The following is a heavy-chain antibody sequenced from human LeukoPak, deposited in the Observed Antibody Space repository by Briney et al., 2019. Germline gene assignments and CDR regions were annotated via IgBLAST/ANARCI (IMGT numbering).Heavy chain of an antibody. Sequence: GGSLRLSCAASGFTFSSYGMHWVRQAPGKGLEWVAFIRYDGSNKYYADSVKGRFTISRDNSKNTLYLQMNSLRAEDTAVYYCAKDFCSSTSCYIPDYWGQRTLVTVSS. J-gene: IGHJ4*02. D-gene: IGHD2-2*02. CDR2: IRYDGSNK. CDR1: GFTFSSYG. V-gene: IGHV3-30*02. CDR3: AKDFCSSTSCYIPDY.